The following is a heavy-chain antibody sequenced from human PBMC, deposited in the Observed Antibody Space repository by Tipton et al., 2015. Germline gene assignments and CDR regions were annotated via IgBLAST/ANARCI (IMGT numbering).Heavy chain of an antibody. CDR3: ARSLFPETAGLENWFDP. CDR2: MFYSGSA. V-gene: IGHV4-38-2*01. D-gene: IGHD6-13*01. Sequence: TLSLTCAVSAYSISTDYYWVWIRQPPGKGLEWIGNMFYSGSAYYNPALNSRVTISVDTSENQFSLRLSSGTAADTAVYYCARSLFPETAGLENWFDPWGQGTLVTVSS. CDR1: AYSISTDYY. J-gene: IGHJ5*02.